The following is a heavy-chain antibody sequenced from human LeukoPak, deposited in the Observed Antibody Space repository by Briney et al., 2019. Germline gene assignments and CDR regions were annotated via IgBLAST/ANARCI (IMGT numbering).Heavy chain of an antibody. Sequence: PGGSLRLSCAASGFIFSNYAMSWVRQAPGKGLEWVSAITGSGDTTYYADSVKGRFTISRDNSKSTLYVEMNTLRAEDTAVYYCAKWGDYDILTGYYVSDFWGQGTLVTVSS. V-gene: IGHV3-23*01. D-gene: IGHD3-9*01. J-gene: IGHJ4*02. CDR2: ITGSGDTT. CDR1: GFIFSNYA. CDR3: AKWGDYDILTGYYVSDF.